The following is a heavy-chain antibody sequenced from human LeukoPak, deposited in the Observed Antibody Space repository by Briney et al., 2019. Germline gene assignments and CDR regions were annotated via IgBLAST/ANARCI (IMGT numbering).Heavy chain of an antibody. CDR2: IRYDGNNK. CDR1: GFTFSDYS. D-gene: IGHD3-10*01. V-gene: IGHV3-30*02. CDR3: ARDQDGSGSLNWFDP. Sequence: GGSLRLSCAASGFTFSDYSMHWVRRAPGKGLNWVAFIRYDGNNKYYADSVKGRFTISRDNAKNSLYLQMNSLRADDTAVYYCARDQDGSGSLNWFDPWGQGTLVTVSS. J-gene: IGHJ5*02.